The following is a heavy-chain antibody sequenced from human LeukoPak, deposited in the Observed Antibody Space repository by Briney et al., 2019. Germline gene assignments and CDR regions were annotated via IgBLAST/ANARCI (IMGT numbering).Heavy chain of an antibody. CDR3: ASGALVVVAATPGFDY. J-gene: IGHJ4*02. Sequence: GGSLRLSCAASGFTFSSYSMNWVRQAPGKGLEWVSSISSSSSYIYYADSVKGRFTISRDNAKNSLYLQMNSLRAEDTAVYYCASGALVVVAATPGFDYWGQGTLVTVSS. CDR1: GFTFSSYS. CDR2: ISSSSSYI. D-gene: IGHD2-15*01. V-gene: IGHV3-21*01.